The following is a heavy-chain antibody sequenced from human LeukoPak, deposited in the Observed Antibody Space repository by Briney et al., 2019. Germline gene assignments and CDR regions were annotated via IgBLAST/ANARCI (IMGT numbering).Heavy chain of an antibody. CDR3: ARHVYYDSSGYCDY. Sequence: SETLSLTCTVSGGSISSYYWSWNRQPPGKGLEWIGYIYYSGSTNYNPSLKSRVTISVDTSKNQFSLKLSSVTAADTAVYYCARHVYYDSSGYCDYWGQGTLVTVSS. CDR1: GGSISSYY. J-gene: IGHJ4*02. CDR2: IYYSGST. D-gene: IGHD3-22*01. V-gene: IGHV4-59*08.